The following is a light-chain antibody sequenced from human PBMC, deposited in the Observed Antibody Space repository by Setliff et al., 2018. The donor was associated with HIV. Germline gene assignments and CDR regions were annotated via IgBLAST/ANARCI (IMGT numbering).Light chain of an antibody. CDR2: GAS. V-gene: IGKV3-15*01. J-gene: IGKJ1*01. CDR1: QSVSTN. Sequence: EIVMTQSPATLSVSPGERATLSCRTSQSVSTNLAWYQQKPGQAPRLLIYGASTRATGIPARFSGSGSGTDFTLTISSLQSEDFAVYYCQQYNKWWTFGQGTKVDIK. CDR3: QQYNKWWT.